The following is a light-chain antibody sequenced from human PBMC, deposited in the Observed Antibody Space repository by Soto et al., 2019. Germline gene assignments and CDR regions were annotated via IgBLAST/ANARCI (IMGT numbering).Light chain of an antibody. J-gene: IGLJ2*01. CDR2: DVS. CDR1: TSDVGGYNY. CDR3: CSYAGSYVV. Sequence: QSALTQPRSVSGSPGQSVTISCPGTTSDVGGYNYYSWYQQHPGKAPKLMIYDVSKRPSGVPDRFSGSKSGTTASLTISGLQAEDEADYYCCSYAGSYVVFGGGTKVTVL. V-gene: IGLV2-11*01.